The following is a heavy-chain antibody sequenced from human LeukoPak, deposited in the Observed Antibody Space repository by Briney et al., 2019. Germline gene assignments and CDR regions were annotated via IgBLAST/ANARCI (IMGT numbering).Heavy chain of an antibody. J-gene: IGHJ4*02. Sequence: PGGSLRLSCAASGFTFSSYSMNWVRQAPGKGLEWVSSIKSSSSYIYYADSVKGRFTISRDNAKNSLYLQMNSLRAEDTAVYYCARGREAHFDYWGQGTLVTVSS. D-gene: IGHD1-26*01. V-gene: IGHV3-21*01. CDR2: IKSSSSYI. CDR3: ARGREAHFDY. CDR1: GFTFSSYS.